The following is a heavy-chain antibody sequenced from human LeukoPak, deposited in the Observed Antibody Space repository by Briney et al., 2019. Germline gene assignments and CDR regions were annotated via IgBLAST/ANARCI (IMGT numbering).Heavy chain of an antibody. CDR1: GGSISSYY. J-gene: IGHJ5*02. CDR2: IYYSGST. V-gene: IGHV4-59*01. CDR3: ARVEYYYGSGSYYNYWFDP. D-gene: IGHD3-10*01. Sequence: SETLSLTCTVSGGSISSYYWSWLRQPPGKGLEWVGYIYYSGSTNYYPSLKRRVTISVDTSKNQFSLKLSSVTAADTAVYYCARVEYYYGSGSYYNYWFDPWGQGTLVTVSS.